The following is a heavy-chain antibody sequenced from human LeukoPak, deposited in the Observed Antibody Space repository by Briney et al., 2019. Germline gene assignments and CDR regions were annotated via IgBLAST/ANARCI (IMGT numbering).Heavy chain of an antibody. V-gene: IGHV4-39*07. Sequence: SETLSLTCTVSGGSISSSNYYWGWVRQPPGKGLGWIGTISYSGSTYYNPPLRSRVTISVDTSKNQFSLKLSSVTAADTAVYYCARNSGVFQYFDYWGQGTLVTVSS. J-gene: IGHJ4*02. CDR1: GGSISSSNYY. CDR2: ISYSGST. CDR3: ARNSGVFQYFDY. D-gene: IGHD2-21*01.